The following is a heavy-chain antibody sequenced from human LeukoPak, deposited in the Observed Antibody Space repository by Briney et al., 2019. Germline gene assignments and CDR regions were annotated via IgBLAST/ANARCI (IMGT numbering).Heavy chain of an antibody. V-gene: IGHV5-51*01. CDR2: INPADSDT. D-gene: IGHD2-15*01. CDR1: GYSFTSYW. Sequence: SGESREISCKGSGYSFTSYWIGWVRQMPGKGLEWLGIINPADSDTRYSPSFQGQVTISADKSISTAYLQWSSLKASDTAMYYCARRGYCSGGSCLKGSIQLDSWGQGTLVTVSS. CDR3: ARRGYCSGGSCLKGSIQLDS. J-gene: IGHJ5*01.